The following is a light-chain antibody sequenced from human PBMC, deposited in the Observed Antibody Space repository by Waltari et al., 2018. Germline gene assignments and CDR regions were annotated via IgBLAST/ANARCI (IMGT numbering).Light chain of an antibody. V-gene: IGLV2-23*02. Sequence: QPPPWSPPPGPPAPFSCTATATSSRDLRPWYQNHPGKSPKLIIYEASKRHWGVSNRFSGSKSGNAASLTITALLHEDEADYYFCSSGDSGSFVFGGGTKLTVL. J-gene: IGLJ3*02. CDR3: CSSGDSGSFV. CDR1: ATSSRDL. CDR2: EAS.